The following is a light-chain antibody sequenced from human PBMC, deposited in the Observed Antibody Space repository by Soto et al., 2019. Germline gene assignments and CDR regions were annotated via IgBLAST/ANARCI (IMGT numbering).Light chain of an antibody. CDR1: QRLLHRSGYNY. CDR3: MQAVETPWT. J-gene: IGKJ1*01. CDR2: LGS. Sequence: DIVMTQSPLSLSVTPGEPASISCRSSQRLLHRSGYNYLDWYLKKPGQSPQLLIYLGSNRASGVPDRFSGGGSGTDFTLNISRVQAEDVGVYYCMQAVETPWTFGQGAKVDIK. V-gene: IGKV2-28*01.